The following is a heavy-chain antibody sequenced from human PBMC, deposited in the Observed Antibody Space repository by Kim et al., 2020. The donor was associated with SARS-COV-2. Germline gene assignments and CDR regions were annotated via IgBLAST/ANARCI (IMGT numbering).Heavy chain of an antibody. V-gene: IGHV3-9*01. CDR2: ISWNSGSI. CDR1: GFTFDDYA. Sequence: GGSLRLSCAASGFTFDDYAMHWVRQAPGKGLEWVSGISWNSGSIGYADSVKGRFTISRDNAKNSLYLQMNSLRAEDTALYYCAKAIAAAGTLAYFDYWGQGTLVTVSS. J-gene: IGHJ4*02. D-gene: IGHD6-13*01. CDR3: AKAIAAAGTLAYFDY.